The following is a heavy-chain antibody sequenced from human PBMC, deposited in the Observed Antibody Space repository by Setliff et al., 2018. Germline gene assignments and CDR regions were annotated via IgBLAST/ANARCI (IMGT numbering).Heavy chain of an antibody. CDR3: ARGSRFGTIVYRGDYYLDV. D-gene: IGHD3-10*01. CDR1: GYTFSTYA. Sequence: ASVKVSCKGSGYTFSTYAIIWMRQAPGQGLEWMGWINTNTGNPSYAQGFTGRFVFSLDTSVSTAYLQIRSLKAEDTAIYYCARGSRFGTIVYRGDYYLDVWGKGTTVTVSS. J-gene: IGHJ6*03. CDR2: INTNTGNP. V-gene: IGHV7-4-1*02.